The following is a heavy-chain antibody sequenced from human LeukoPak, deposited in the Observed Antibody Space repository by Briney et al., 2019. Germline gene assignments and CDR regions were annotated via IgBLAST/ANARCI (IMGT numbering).Heavy chain of an antibody. CDR2: ISYDGSNK. CDR1: GFTFSSYA. D-gene: IGHD6-19*01. V-gene: IGHV3-30-3*01. J-gene: IGHJ4*02. Sequence: GGSLRLSCAASGFTFSSYAVHWVRQAPGKGLEWVAVISYDGSNKYYADSVKGRFTISRDNSKNTLYPQMNSLRAEDTAVYYCARAGWGSPPPFDYWGQGTLVTVSS. CDR3: ARAGWGSPPPFDY.